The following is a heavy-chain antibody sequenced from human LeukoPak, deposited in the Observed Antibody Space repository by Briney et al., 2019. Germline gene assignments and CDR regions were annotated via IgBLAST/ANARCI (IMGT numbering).Heavy chain of an antibody. Sequence: GGSLRLSCAASGFTFDDYAMHWVRQAPGKGLEWVSGISWNSGSIGYADSVKGRFTISRDNAKNSLYLRMNSLRAEDTALYYCVGSSGYFAPGYWGQGTLVTVSS. V-gene: IGHV3-9*01. D-gene: IGHD3-22*01. J-gene: IGHJ4*02. CDR3: VGSSGYFAPGY. CDR1: GFTFDDYA. CDR2: ISWNSGSI.